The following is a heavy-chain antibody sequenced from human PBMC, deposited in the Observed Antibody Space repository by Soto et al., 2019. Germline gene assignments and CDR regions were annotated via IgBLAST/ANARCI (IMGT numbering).Heavy chain of an antibody. V-gene: IGHV1-69*13. CDR3: ARVDSSGYPGPYYFDY. D-gene: IGHD3-22*01. CDR1: GGTFSSYA. J-gene: IGHJ4*02. CDR2: IIPIFGTA. Sequence: SVKVSCKASGGTFSSYAISWVRQAPGQGLEWMGGIIPIFGTANYAQKFQGRVTITADESTSTAYMELSSLRSEDTAVYYCARVDSSGYPGPYYFDYWGQGTLVTVSS.